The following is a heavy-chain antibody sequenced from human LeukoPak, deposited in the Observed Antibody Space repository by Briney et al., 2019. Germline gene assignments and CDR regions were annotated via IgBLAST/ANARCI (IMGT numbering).Heavy chain of an antibody. CDR3: ARTYYYDSSGSGFDY. J-gene: IGHJ4*02. CDR2: INPNSGGT. V-gene: IGHV1-2*02. CDR1: GYTFTGYY. D-gene: IGHD3-22*01. Sequence: GASVTVSCTASGYTFTGYYMHWVRQAPGQGLEWMGWINPNSGGTNYAQKFQGRVTMTRDTSISTAYMELSRLRSDDTAVYYCARTYYYDSSGSGFDYWGQGTLVTVSS.